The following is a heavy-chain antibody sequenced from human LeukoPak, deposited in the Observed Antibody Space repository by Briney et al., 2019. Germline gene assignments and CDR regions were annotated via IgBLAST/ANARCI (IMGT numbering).Heavy chain of an antibody. J-gene: IGHJ4*02. Sequence: GGSLRLSCAASGFTFSSYSMHWLRQAPGEGLEWVSSIRSSSSYIYYADSVKGRFTISRDNAKNSLYLQMNSLRAEDTAAYYCALSSGVETTTISPRFDYWGQGTLVTVSS. V-gene: IGHV3-21*01. CDR2: IRSSSSYI. D-gene: IGHD5-24*01. CDR3: ALSSGVETTTISPRFDY. CDR1: GFTFSSYS.